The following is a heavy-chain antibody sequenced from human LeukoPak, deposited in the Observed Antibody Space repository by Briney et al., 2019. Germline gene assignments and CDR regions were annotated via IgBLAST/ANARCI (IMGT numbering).Heavy chain of an antibody. CDR2: IYYSGNT. V-gene: IGHV4-4*02. D-gene: IGHD3-10*01. J-gene: IGHJ4*02. CDR3: ARDPRMGYYGSGSYFDY. Sequence: SETLSLTCAISGGSISSSYWWSWVRQPPGKGLEWIGEIYYSGNTNYNPSLKSRVTISVDTSKNQFSLKLSSVTAADTAVYYCARDPRMGYYGSGSYFDYWGQGTPVTVSS. CDR1: GGSISSSYW.